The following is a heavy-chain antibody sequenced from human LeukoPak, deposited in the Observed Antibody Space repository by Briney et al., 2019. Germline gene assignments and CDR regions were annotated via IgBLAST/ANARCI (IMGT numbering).Heavy chain of an antibody. CDR1: GGSISSSSYY. D-gene: IGHD3-22*01. J-gene: IGHJ3*02. CDR3: ASQYYYDSSGYSRRAFDI. Sequence: SETLSLTCTVSGGSISSSSYYWGWIRQPPGKGLEWIGSIYYSGSTYYNPSLKSRVTISADTSKNQFSLKLSSVTAADTAVYYCASQYYYDSSGYSRRAFDIWGQGTMVTVSS. CDR2: IYYSGST. V-gene: IGHV4-39*01.